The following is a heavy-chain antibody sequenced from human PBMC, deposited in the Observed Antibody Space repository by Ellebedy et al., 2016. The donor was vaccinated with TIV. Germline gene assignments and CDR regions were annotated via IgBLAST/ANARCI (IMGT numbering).Heavy chain of an antibody. CDR3: ARGEIVHAGLIVVVPAANYGMDV. Sequence: ASVKVSCXASGYTFTSYGISWVRQAPGQGLEWMGWISAYNGNTNYAQKLQGRVTMTTDTSTSTAYMELRSLRSDDTAVYYCARGEIVHAGLIVVVPAANYGMDVWGQGTTVTVSS. CDR2: ISAYNGNT. J-gene: IGHJ6*02. CDR1: GYTFTSYG. V-gene: IGHV1-18*01. D-gene: IGHD2-2*01.